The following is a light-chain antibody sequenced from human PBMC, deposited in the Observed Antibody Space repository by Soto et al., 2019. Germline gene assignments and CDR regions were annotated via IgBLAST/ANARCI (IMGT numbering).Light chain of an antibody. Sequence: QSALTQPASVSGSPGQSITISCTGTNSDVGGYDYVSWYQQHPGKAPKLLIYDISKRPSGLSNRFSGSKSGNTDSLTISGLLTEDEADYYCTSFTASTTWVCGGGTKLTVL. V-gene: IGLV2-14*03. CDR2: DIS. CDR3: TSFTASTTWV. J-gene: IGLJ3*02. CDR1: NSDVGGYDY.